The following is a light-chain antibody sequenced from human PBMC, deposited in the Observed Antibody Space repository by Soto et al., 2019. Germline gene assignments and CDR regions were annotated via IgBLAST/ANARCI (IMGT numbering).Light chain of an antibody. CDR1: QSVSSY. V-gene: IGKV3D-15*01. CDR2: GAS. J-gene: IGKJ1*01. CDR3: QQYNKWPLIT. Sequence: EIVMAQSPAALSVSRGERATLSCRASQSVSSYLAWYQQKPGQAPRLLIYGASTRATGTPARFSGSGSGTEFTLTISSLQSEDFALYYCQQYNKWPLITFGQGTKVDIK.